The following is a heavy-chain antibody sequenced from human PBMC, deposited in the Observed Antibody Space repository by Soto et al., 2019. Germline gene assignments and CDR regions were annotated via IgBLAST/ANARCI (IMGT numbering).Heavy chain of an antibody. CDR1: GGPIISIH. V-gene: IGHV4-59*01. J-gene: IGHJ6*02. Sequence: PSETLSLTCTAPGGPIISIHWSWIRKPPAKGLEWIGYIYYSGSTNYNPSLKSRVTISVDTSKNQFSLKLSSVTAADTAVYYCARVSDDSTGYYYYYYGMDVWGQGTTVTVSS. D-gene: IGHD3-22*01. CDR2: IYYSGST. CDR3: ARVSDDSTGYYYYYYGMDV.